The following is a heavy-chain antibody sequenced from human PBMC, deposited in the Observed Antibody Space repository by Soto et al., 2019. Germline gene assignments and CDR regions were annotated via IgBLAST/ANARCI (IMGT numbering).Heavy chain of an antibody. D-gene: IGHD6-6*01. CDR1: GFTVSSYG. J-gene: IGHJ6*02. V-gene: IGHV3-33*01. Sequence: QMQLVESGGGVVQHGRSLRLSCAASGFTVSSYGMHWVRQAPGKGLEWVAVIWYDGSNKYYADSVKGRFTISRDNSKNTLYLQMNSLRAEDTAVYYCARDRVAARPDYYYGMDVWGQGTTVTVSS. CDR2: IWYDGSNK. CDR3: ARDRVAARPDYYYGMDV.